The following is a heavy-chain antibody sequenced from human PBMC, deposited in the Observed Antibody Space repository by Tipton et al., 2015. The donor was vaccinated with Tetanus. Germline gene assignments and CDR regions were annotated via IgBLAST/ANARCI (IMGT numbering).Heavy chain of an antibody. CDR2: ISGSGGHI. CDR3: AREGQWLGSDAFDV. D-gene: IGHD6-19*01. J-gene: IGHJ3*01. V-gene: IGHV3-11*04. Sequence: SLRLSCAASGFTFSDYYMSWVRQAPGRGLEWVTFISGSGGHIYYADSVKGQFTVSRDNAKNSLFLQMDGLRGDDTAVYYCAREGQWLGSDAFDVWGRGTMVTVSS. CDR1: GFTFSDYY.